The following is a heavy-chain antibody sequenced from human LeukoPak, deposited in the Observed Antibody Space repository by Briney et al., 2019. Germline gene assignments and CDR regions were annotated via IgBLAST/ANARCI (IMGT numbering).Heavy chain of an antibody. Sequence: GGSLRLSCAASGFTVSSNYMSWVRQAPGKGLEWVSVIYSGGSTYYADSVKGRFTISRDNSKNTLYLQMYSLRAEDTAVYYCARGGSHYYYYMDVWGKGTTVTISS. J-gene: IGHJ6*03. CDR1: GFTVSSNY. D-gene: IGHD6-13*01. CDR2: IYSGGST. CDR3: ARGGSHYYYYMDV. V-gene: IGHV3-66*01.